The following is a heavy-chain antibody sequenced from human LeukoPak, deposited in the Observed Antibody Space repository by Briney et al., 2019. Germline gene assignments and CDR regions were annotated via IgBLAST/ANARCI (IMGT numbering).Heavy chain of an antibody. CDR2: LYPSGST. J-gene: IGHJ5*02. D-gene: IGHD2-21*02. CDR3: ARRAGDWAVNWIDP. CDR1: GGSITGTTYY. Sequence: SETLSLTCTVSGGSITGTTYYWAWFRQPPGQGLEWIGSLYPSGSTYSSPSLKSRVSIFLDTSKSQLSLNVRSVTAADTAVYYCARRAGDWAVNWIDPWGQGTLVTVSP. V-gene: IGHV4-39*01.